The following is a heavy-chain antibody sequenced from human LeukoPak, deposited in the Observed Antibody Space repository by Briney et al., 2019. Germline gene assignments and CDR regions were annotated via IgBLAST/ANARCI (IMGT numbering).Heavy chain of an antibody. CDR3: ARDSKVGVVAATLGYYYYYMDV. D-gene: IGHD2-15*01. CDR2: INPNSGDT. Sequence: GASVKVSCKASGYTFTGYYMHWVRQAPGQGLEWMGWINPNSGDTNYAQKFQGRVTMTRDTSISTAYMELSRLRSDDTAVYYCARDSKVGVVAATLGYYYYYMDVWGKGTTVTISS. J-gene: IGHJ6*03. CDR1: GYTFTGYY. V-gene: IGHV1-2*02.